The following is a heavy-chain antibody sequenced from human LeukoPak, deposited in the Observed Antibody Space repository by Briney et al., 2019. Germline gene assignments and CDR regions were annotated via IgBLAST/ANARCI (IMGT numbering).Heavy chain of an antibody. V-gene: IGHV3-48*01. CDR3: ARVDSGSYALYYYYYMDV. D-gene: IGHD1-26*01. J-gene: IGHJ6*03. CDR1: GFTFSSYS. CDR2: ISSSSSTI. Sequence: GGSLRLSCAASGFTFSSYSMNWVRQAPGKGLEWVSYISSSSSTIYYADSVKGRFTISRDNAKNSLYLQMNSLRAEDTAVYYCARVDSGSYALYYYYYMDVWGKGTTVTVSS.